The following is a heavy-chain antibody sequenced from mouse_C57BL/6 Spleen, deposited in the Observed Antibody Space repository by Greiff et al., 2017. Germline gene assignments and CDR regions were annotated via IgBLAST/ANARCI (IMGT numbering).Heavy chain of an antibody. CDR3: ARHEGEYLDD. Sequence: EVKVVESGGGLVQPGGSLTLSCAASGFTFSDYYMYWVRQTPEKRLEWVAYISNGGGSTYYPDTVKGRFTISRDNATNNLYLQMSRLKSDDATMYYSARHEGEYLDDWGQGTSVTVSS. J-gene: IGHJ4*01. D-gene: IGHD5-1*01. CDR2: ISNGGGST. V-gene: IGHV5-12*01. CDR1: GFTFSDYY.